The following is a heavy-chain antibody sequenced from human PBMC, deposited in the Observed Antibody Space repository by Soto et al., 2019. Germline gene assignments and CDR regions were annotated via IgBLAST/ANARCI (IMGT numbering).Heavy chain of an antibody. D-gene: IGHD2-15*01. Sequence: GASVKVSCKASGYTLTSYYMHWVRQAPGQGLEWMGIINPSGGSTSYAQKFQGRVTMTRDTSTSTVYMELSSLRSEDTAVYYCARDRVVVKLSDAFDIWGQGTMVTVSS. CDR1: GYTLTSYY. J-gene: IGHJ3*02. V-gene: IGHV1-46*01. CDR3: ARDRVVVKLSDAFDI. CDR2: INPSGGST.